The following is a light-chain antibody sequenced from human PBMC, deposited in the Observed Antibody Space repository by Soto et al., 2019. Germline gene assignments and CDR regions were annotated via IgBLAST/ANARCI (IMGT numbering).Light chain of an antibody. CDR2: DVS. CDR3: ISYTTISTYV. Sequence: QSVLTQPASVSGSPGQSIAISCTGTSSDVDGYNYVSWYQHHPGKAPKLTIYDVSSRPSGVSNRFSGSKSGNTASLTISGLQAEDEADYYCISYTTISTYVFGTGTKVTVL. V-gene: IGLV2-14*03. J-gene: IGLJ1*01. CDR1: SSDVDGYNY.